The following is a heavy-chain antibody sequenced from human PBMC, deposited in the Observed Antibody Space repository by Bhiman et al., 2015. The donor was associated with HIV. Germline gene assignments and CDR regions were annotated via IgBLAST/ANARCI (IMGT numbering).Heavy chain of an antibody. D-gene: IGHD3-3*01. CDR1: GFTFSSFG. CDR3: AKDLGESENEEWRRIIRFWSDYLAKTHGRGWNFDI. Sequence: QVQLVESGGGVVQPGRSLRLSCAASGFTFSSFGMHWVRQAPGKGLEWVAVISYDGNNKYYADSVKGRFTISRENSKNTLYLQMNSLRAEDTAVYYCAKDLGESENEEWRRIIRFWSDYLAKTHGRGWNFDIWGHGTMVTVSS. CDR2: ISYDGNNK. J-gene: IGHJ3*02. V-gene: IGHV3-30*18.